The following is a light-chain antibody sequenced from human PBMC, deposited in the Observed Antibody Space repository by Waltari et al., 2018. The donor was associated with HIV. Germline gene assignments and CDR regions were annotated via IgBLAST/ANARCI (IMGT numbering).Light chain of an antibody. CDR1: NSGRKS. V-gene: IGLV3-21*04. CDR2: YDN. CDR3: QVWDSNSAHMI. J-gene: IGLJ2*01. Sequence: SYVGTQTPSMSVAPGQTAGITCGGANSGRKSVNRYQQKPGQAPVLVIYYDNARPSGIPERFSGSSSGNTATLTINRVEAGDEADYYCQVWDSNSAHMIFGGGTKLTVL.